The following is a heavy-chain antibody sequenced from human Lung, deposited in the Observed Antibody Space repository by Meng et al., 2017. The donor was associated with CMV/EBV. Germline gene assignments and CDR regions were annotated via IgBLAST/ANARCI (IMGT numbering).Heavy chain of an antibody. V-gene: IGHV3-15*01. J-gene: IGHJ4*02. Sequence: GGSXRPXCAASGSXFSNAWMSWVRQAPGKGLEWVGRIKSKTDGGTTDYAAPVKGRFPMSRDDSKNTKYLQMNSLKTEDTAVYYCTTDSQWCSTSSYPFDYWXQGTXVTVSS. CDR3: TTDSQWCSTSSYPFDY. D-gene: IGHD2-2*01. CDR2: IKSKTDGGTT. CDR1: GSXFSNAW.